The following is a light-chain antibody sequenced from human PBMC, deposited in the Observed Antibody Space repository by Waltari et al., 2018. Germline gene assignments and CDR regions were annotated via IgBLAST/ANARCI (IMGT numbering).Light chain of an antibody. CDR2: DTV. CDR1: QTVQNY. Sequence: EIVLTQSPASLSLSPGERATLSCRASQTVQNYLAWYQQKPGQAPRPLIYDTVARASGIPDRFSGSGSGTDFTLTISSLDPEDFAVYYCQQRKNWPVTFGGGTKVNLK. CDR3: QQRKNWPVT. J-gene: IGKJ4*01. V-gene: IGKV3-11*01.